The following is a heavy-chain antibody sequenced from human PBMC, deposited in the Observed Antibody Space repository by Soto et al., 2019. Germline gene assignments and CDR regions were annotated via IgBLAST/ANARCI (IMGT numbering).Heavy chain of an antibody. CDR1: GYSFTNYW. J-gene: IGHJ4*02. D-gene: IGHD2-2*01. V-gene: IGHV5-51*01. CDR2: IYPGDSHT. CDR3: ASPANCYNLQV. Sequence: GESLKISCKGSGYSFTNYWIGWVRQMPGKGLEWMGIIYPGDSHTRYSPSFQGQVTISADKSISTAYLQWSSLKASDTAMYYCASPANCYNLQVWGQGTLVTVSS.